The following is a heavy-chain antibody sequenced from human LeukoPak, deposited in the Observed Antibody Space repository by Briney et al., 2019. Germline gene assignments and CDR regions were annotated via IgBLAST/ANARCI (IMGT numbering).Heavy chain of an antibody. CDR2: IYYSGST. CDR3: ARHSDFLLNYYMDV. Sequence: SETLSLTCTVSGGSISSSSYYWGWIRQPPGKGLEWIGSIYYSGSTYYNPSLKSRVTISVDTFKNQFSLKLSSVTAADTAVYYCARHSDFLLNYYMDVWGKGTTVTVSS. CDR1: GGSISSSSYY. J-gene: IGHJ6*03. V-gene: IGHV4-39*01. D-gene: IGHD2-15*01.